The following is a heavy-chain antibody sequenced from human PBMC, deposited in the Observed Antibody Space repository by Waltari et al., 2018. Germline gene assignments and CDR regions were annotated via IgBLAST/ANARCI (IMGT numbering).Heavy chain of an antibody. CDR1: GGSISSSSYY. CDR3: ARDHPEDYYYGMDV. Sequence: QLQLQESGPGLVKPSETLSLTCTVSGGSISSSSYYWGWIRQPPGKGLEWIGSIYYSGSTYYNPSLKSRVTISVDTSKNQFSLKLSSVTAADTAVYYCARDHPEDYYYGMDVWGQGTTVTVSS. J-gene: IGHJ6*02. V-gene: IGHV4-39*07. CDR2: IYYSGST.